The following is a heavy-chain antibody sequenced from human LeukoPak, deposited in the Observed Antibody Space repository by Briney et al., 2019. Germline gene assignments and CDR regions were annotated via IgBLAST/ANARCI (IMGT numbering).Heavy chain of an antibody. CDR2: IRDSGEA. Sequence: PGGSLRLSCAVSGFRVSDYYMSWVRQAPGKGLEWVGLIRDSGEAFYADFARGRFAISRDESENTLYLQMNSLRVEHTAISFCARDRAAKQDWVALDTWGPGTPVIVSS. CDR3: ARDRAAKQDWVALDT. J-gene: IGHJ5*02. D-gene: IGHD3/OR15-3a*01. V-gene: IGHV3-66*03. CDR1: GFRVSDYY.